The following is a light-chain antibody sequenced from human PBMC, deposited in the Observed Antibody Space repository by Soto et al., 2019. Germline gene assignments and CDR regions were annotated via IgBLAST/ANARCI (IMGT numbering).Light chain of an antibody. CDR1: DSQIGSYS. V-gene: IGLV1-44*01. J-gene: IGLJ1*01. CDR2: TTY. Sequence: QSVLTQPHSVSGTPGQRLTVSCSGRDSQIGSYSVHWFQQLPGTAPKLLISTTYQRPSGVPERFSGSKSGTSASLAISGLQSEDEADYYCAAWDDSLNGHVFGTGTKVTVL. CDR3: AAWDDSLNGHV.